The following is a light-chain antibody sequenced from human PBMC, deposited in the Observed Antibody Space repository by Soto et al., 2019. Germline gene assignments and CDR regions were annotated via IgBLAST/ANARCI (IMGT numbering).Light chain of an antibody. Sequence: QSVLTQPPSASGTPGQRVTISCSGSTSNIGSNTVSWYQQLPRTAPKLLIYSNNERPSGVPDRFSGSKSGTSASLATSGLQSEDEADYYCSTWDDSLNGVVFGGGTKLTVL. J-gene: IGLJ3*02. CDR1: TSNIGSNT. CDR3: STWDDSLNGVV. V-gene: IGLV1-44*01. CDR2: SNN.